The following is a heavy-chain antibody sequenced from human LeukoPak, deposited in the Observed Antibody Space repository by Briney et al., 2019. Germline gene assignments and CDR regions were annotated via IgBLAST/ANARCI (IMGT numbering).Heavy chain of an antibody. V-gene: IGHV1-18*01. D-gene: IGHD2-2*01. CDR2: ISAYNGNT. CDR3: ARGPLSRYQLLSFDY. J-gene: IGHJ4*02. Sequence: ASVKVSCKASGYTFTSYGISWVRQAPGQGLEWMGWISAYNGNTNYARKLQGRVTMTTDTSTSTAYMELRSLRSDDTAVYYCARGPLSRYQLLSFDYWGQGTLVTVSS. CDR1: GYTFTSYG.